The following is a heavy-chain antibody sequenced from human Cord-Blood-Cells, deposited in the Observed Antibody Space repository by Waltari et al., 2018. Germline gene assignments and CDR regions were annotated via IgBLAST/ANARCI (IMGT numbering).Heavy chain of an antibody. CDR3: AKELSQGDAFDI. CDR1: GFTFSSYG. V-gene: IGHV3-30*18. CDR2: ISYDGSNK. J-gene: IGHJ3*02. Sequence: QVQLVESGGGVVQPGRSLRLSCAASGFTFSSYGMHWVRQAPGKGLEWVAVISYDGSNKYYADSVKGRLTISRDNSKNTLYLQMNSLRAEDTAVYYCAKELSQGDAFDIWGQGTMVTVSS.